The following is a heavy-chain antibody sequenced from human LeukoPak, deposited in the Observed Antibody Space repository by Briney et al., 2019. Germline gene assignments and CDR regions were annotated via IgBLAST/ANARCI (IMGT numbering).Heavy chain of an antibody. V-gene: IGHV3-48*03. CDR1: GFPFSAYE. CDR3: ARDAGGTSGFAFDI. J-gene: IGHJ3*02. D-gene: IGHD4-23*01. Sequence: GSLRLSCAASGFPFSAYEMNWVRQAPGKGLEWVSYISTSGSSIYYADSVKGRFTISRENAKNSLYLQMNSLRAGDTAVYYCARDAGGTSGFAFDIWGQGTMVTVSS. CDR2: ISTSGSSI.